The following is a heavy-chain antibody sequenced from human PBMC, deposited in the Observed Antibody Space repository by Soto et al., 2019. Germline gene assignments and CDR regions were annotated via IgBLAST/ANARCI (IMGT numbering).Heavy chain of an antibody. Sequence: TLSLTCTISGGSISVYYWSWIRQPPGQALEWIGYIYDSGSPYYNPSLRSRVIISADTSKNQISLKLTSATAADTAVYYCARGVGSSPPRYWGRGTLVTVSS. CDR1: GGSISVYY. J-gene: IGHJ4*02. D-gene: IGHD1-26*01. V-gene: IGHV4-59*01. CDR3: ARGVGSSPPRY. CDR2: IYDSGSP.